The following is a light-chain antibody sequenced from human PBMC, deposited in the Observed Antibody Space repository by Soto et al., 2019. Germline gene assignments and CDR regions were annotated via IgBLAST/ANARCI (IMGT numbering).Light chain of an antibody. CDR1: SSDIGNYNY. CDR2: DVS. V-gene: IGLV2-14*03. J-gene: IGLJ2*01. CDR3: SSCTSSSTI. Sequence: QPASVSGSPGQSITISCTGTSSDIGNYNYVSWYQQHPGRAPQLIIYDVSYRPSGVSNRFSGSKSGNTASLTISGLQAEDEADYYCSSCTSSSTIFGGGTMLTVL.